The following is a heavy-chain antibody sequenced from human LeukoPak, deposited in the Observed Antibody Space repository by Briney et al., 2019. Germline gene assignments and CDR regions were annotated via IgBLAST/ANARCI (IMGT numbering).Heavy chain of an antibody. V-gene: IGHV4-38-2*02. CDR1: GYSISTGYY. CDR2: FYHGGST. Sequence: PSETLSLTCTVSGYSISTGYYWDWIRQPPGKGLEWIGTFYHGGSTYYNPSLKSRVTISVDTSKNQFSLKLSSVTAADTAVYYCARHRSGWLQSSFDYWGQGTLVTVSS. CDR3: ARHRSGWLQSSFDY. J-gene: IGHJ4*02. D-gene: IGHD5-24*01.